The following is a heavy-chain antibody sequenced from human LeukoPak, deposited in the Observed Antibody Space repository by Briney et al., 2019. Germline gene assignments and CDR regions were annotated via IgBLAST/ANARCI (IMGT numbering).Heavy chain of an antibody. CDR2: IYYSGST. Sequence: PSETLSLTCTVSGGSISEYYWSWIRQPPGKGLEWIGYIYYSGSTNYNPSLKSRVTISVDTSKNQFSLKLSSVTAADTAVYYCAREKYYDILTGYPGYYYMDVWGKGTTVTVSS. CDR3: AREKYYDILTGYPGYYYMDV. CDR1: GGSISEYY. V-gene: IGHV4-59*12. J-gene: IGHJ6*03. D-gene: IGHD3-9*01.